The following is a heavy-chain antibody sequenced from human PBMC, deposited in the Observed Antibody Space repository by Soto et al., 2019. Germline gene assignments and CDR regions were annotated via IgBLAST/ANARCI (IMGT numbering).Heavy chain of an antibody. V-gene: IGHV4-34*01. D-gene: IGHD5-18*01. CDR1: GGSFIGYY. CDR2: INHSGST. Sequence: SETLSLTCAFYGGSFIGYYWSWIRQPPGKGLEWIGEINHSGSTNYNPSLKSRVTISVDTSKNQFSLKLSSVTAADTAVYYCARGGYSYGFGYWGQGTLVTVSS. J-gene: IGHJ4*02. CDR3: ARGGYSYGFGY.